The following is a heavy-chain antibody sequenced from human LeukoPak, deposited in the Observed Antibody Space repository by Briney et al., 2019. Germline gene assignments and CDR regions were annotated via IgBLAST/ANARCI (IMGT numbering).Heavy chain of an antibody. D-gene: IGHD6-13*01. J-gene: IGHJ6*02. V-gene: IGHV4-59*08. CDR3: ASSSSYSSSYGMDV. CDR1: GGSISSYF. CDR2: IYYSGST. Sequence: SETLSLTCTVSGGSISSYFWSWIRQPPGKGLEWIGYIYYSGSTNYNPSLKSRVTISVDTSKNQLSLQLSSVTAADTAVYYCASSSSYSSSYGMDVWGQGTTVTVSS.